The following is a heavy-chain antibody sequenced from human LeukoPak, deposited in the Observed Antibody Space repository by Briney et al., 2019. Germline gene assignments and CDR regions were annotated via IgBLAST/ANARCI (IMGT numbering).Heavy chain of an antibody. CDR3: ATIAAAATAHFDY. V-gene: IGHV3-11*04. CDR1: GFTFSDYY. J-gene: IGHJ4*02. D-gene: IGHD6-13*01. Sequence: GGSLRLSCAASGFTFSDYYMSWIRQAPGKGLEWVSYISSSGSTIYYADSVKGRFTISRDNAKNSLYLQMNSLRAEDTAVYYCATIAAAATAHFDYWGQGTLVTVSS. CDR2: ISSSGSTI.